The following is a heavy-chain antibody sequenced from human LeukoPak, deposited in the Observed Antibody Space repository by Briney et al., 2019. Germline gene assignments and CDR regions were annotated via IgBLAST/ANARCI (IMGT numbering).Heavy chain of an antibody. J-gene: IGHJ3*02. CDR1: GGSISSCY. V-gene: IGHV4-59*08. CDR3: ARHQGEGIVATAAFDI. D-gene: IGHD5-12*01. CDR2: IYYRGST. Sequence: SETLSLTCTVSGGSISSCYWSWIRVPPRTGLGWVWYIYYRGSTNYNPSLKSRVTISVDTSKNQFSLKLSSVTAADTAVYYCARHQGEGIVATAAFDIWGQGTMVTVSS.